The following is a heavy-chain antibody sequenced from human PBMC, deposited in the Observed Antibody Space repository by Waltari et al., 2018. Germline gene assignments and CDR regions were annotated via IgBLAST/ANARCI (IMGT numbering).Heavy chain of an antibody. CDR3: ASEAYCSSTSCSPHGAFDI. CDR1: GGSISSHY. D-gene: IGHD2-2*01. CDR2: INHSGST. Sequence: QVQLQESGPGLVKPSETLSLTCTVSGGSISSHYWSWIRQPPGKGLEWIGEINHSGSTNYNPSLKSRVTISVDTSKNQFSLKLSSVTAADTAVYYCASEAYCSSTSCSPHGAFDIWGQGTMVIVSS. J-gene: IGHJ3*02. V-gene: IGHV4-59*11.